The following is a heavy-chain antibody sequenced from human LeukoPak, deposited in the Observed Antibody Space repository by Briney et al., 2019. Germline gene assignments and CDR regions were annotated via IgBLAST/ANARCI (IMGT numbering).Heavy chain of an antibody. CDR2: VYSGGST. CDR1: GFTVSSNY. V-gene: IGHV3-66*02. Sequence: PGGSLRLSCVASGFTVSSNYMSWVRQAPGKGLEWVSVVYSGGSTYYADSVKVRFTISRDNSKNTLYLQMNSLRGEDTAVYYCARDRSYFDYWGQGTLVTVSS. CDR3: ARDRSYFDY. J-gene: IGHJ4*02.